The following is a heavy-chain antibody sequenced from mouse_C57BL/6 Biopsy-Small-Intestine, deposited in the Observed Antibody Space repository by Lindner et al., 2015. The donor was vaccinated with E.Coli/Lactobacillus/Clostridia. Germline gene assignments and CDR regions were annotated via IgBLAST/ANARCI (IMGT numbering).Heavy chain of an antibody. Sequence: QLQESGPELVKSGASVKISCKASGYSFTSNYMNWVKQSPEKSLEWIGEINPSTGSTTYNQKFRAKATLTVDKSSSTAYMQFKSLTSKDSAVYFCARREVYYFDYWGQGTTLTVSS. CDR3: ARREVYYFDY. CDR1: GYSFTSNY. V-gene: IGHV1-42*01. J-gene: IGHJ2*01. CDR2: INPSTGST.